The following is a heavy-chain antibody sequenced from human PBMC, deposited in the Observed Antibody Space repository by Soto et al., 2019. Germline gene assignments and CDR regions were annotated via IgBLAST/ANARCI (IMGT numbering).Heavy chain of an antibody. V-gene: IGHV1-18*01. D-gene: IGHD2-21*02. CDR3: ARDLAYCGGDCSSTYYYYSMDV. J-gene: IGHJ6*02. CDR1: GYTFTSYG. CDR2: ISAYNGNT. Sequence: ASVKVSCKASGYTFTSYGISWVRQAPGQGLEWMGWISAYNGNTNYAQKLQGRVTMTTDTSTSTAYMELRSLRSDDTAVYYCARDLAYCGGDCSSTYYYYSMDVWGQGTTVTVSS.